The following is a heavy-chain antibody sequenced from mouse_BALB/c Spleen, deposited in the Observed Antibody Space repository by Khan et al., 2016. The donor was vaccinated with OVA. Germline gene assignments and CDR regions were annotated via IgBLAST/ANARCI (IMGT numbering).Heavy chain of an antibody. CDR2: IWGDGST. J-gene: IGHJ4*01. D-gene: IGHD2-14*01. Sequence: QVQLKESGPGLVVPSQSLSITCTVSGFSLTSYGVNWVRQPPGTGLEWLGVIWGDGSTNYHSALISRLSISKDNSKSQVFLKLNSLQTDDTATDYCVKENEGTRYAMDYWGQGTAVTVSS. CDR1: GFSLTSYG. V-gene: IGHV2-3*01. CDR3: VKENEGTRYAMDY.